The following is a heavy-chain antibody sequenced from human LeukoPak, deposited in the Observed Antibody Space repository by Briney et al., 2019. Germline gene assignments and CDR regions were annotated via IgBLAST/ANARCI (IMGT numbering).Heavy chain of an antibody. D-gene: IGHD2-2*01. CDR1: GFTFSNAW. CDR3: ARVGQLAFDY. Sequence: GSLRLSCAASGFTFSNAWMSWVRQAPGKGLEWIGEINHSGSTNYNPSLKSRVTILVDTSKNQFSLKLSSVTAADTAVYYCARVGQLAFDYWGQGTLVPVSS. CDR2: INHSGST. V-gene: IGHV4-34*01. J-gene: IGHJ4*02.